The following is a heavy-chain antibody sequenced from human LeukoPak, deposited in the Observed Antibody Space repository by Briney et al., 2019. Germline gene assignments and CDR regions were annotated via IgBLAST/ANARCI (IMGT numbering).Heavy chain of an antibody. CDR1: GFTFSDYY. Sequence: GGSLRLSCAASGFTFSDYYMYWIRQAPGKGLEWVSYITSSGTTIYYADSVKGRFTISRDNAKNSLYLQMNSLRAEDTAVYYCARGDYYDHSGSFNDAFDVWGQGTVVTVSS. D-gene: IGHD3-22*01. CDR3: ARGDYYDHSGSFNDAFDV. V-gene: IGHV3-11*01. J-gene: IGHJ3*01. CDR2: ITSSGTTI.